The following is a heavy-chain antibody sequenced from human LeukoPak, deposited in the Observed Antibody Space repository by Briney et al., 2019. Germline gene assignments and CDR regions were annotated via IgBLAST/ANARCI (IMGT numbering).Heavy chain of an antibody. CDR2: ISVYNGNT. CDR3: VMSQYSSGWYGAFDI. V-gene: IGHV1-18*03. D-gene: IGHD6-19*01. CDR1: VYTLTIYG. Sequence: GSVKVSCKASVYTLTIYGIRCVRQAPGQGDGWMGWISVYNGNTNTAQKLRGGVTITRDTSASTAYMELSSLRSGDMAVYYCVMSQYSSGWYGAFDIWGQGTMVTVSS. J-gene: IGHJ3*02.